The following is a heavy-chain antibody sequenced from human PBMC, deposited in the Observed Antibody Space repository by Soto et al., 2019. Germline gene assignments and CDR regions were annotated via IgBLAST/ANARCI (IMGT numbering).Heavy chain of an antibody. Sequence: SETLSLTCTVSGGSISSSSYYWGWIRQPPGKGLEWIGSIYYSGSTYYNPSLKSRVTISVDTSKNQFSLKLSSVTAADTAVYYCARQKSGYRYGYYFDYWGQGTLVTVSS. CDR2: IYYSGST. CDR3: ARQKSGYRYGYYFDY. CDR1: GGSISSSSYY. D-gene: IGHD5-18*01. V-gene: IGHV4-39*01. J-gene: IGHJ4*02.